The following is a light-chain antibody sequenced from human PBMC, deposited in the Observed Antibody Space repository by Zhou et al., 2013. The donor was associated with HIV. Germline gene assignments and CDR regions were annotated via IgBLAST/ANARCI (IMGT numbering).Light chain of an antibody. CDR1: QDVSDF. V-gene: IGKV1-27*01. Sequence: DFQMTQSPSSLSASVGDWVTIACRASQDVSDFLAWYQQKPGNVPNVLIYAASTLQSGVPSRFSGSGFGTDFTLTISSLQPDDFATYYCQQYYSYSTFGQGTKLEIK. CDR3: QQYYSYST. J-gene: IGKJ2*01. CDR2: AAS.